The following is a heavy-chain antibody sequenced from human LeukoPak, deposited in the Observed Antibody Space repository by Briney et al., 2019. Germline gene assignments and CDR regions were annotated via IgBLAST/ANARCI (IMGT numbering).Heavy chain of an antibody. CDR2: ISGSGGST. Sequence: GGTLRLSCAASGFTFSSYGMSWARQAPGKGLEWVSAISGSGGSTYYAGSVKGRFTISRDNSKNTLDLQMNSLRAEDTAVYYCARALGIVGAKPDYWGQGTLVTVSS. CDR3: ARALGIVGAKPDY. J-gene: IGHJ4*02. D-gene: IGHD1-26*01. CDR1: GFTFSSYG. V-gene: IGHV3-23*01.